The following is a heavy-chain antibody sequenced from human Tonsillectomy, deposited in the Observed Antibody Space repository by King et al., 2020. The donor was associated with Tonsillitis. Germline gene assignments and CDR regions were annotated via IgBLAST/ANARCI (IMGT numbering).Heavy chain of an antibody. D-gene: IGHD3-3*01. CDR1: GYTFTSYG. CDR3: ARDPVTIFGVVNYYYYGMDV. J-gene: IGHJ6*02. CDR2: ISAYNGNT. V-gene: IGHV1-18*04. Sequence: VQLVESGAEVKKPGASVKVSCKASGYTFTSYGISWVRQAPGQGLEWMGWISAYNGNTNYAQKLQGRVTMTTDTSTSTAYMELRSLRSDDTAVYFCARDPVTIFGVVNYYYYGMDVWGQAATVTVSS.